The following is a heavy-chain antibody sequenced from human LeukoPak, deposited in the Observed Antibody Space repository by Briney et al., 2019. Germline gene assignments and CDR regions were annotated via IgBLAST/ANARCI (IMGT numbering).Heavy chain of an antibody. CDR1: GFTFSSYE. D-gene: IGHD3-22*01. V-gene: IGHV3-48*03. J-gene: IGHJ4*02. Sequence: PGGSLRLSCAASGFTFSSYEMNWVRQAPGKGLEWVSYISSSGSTIYYAVSVKGRFTISRDNAKNSLYLQMNSLRAEDTAVYYCARDRPNYYDSSGYFLFDYWGQGTLVTVSS. CDR3: ARDRPNYYDSSGYFLFDY. CDR2: ISSSGSTI.